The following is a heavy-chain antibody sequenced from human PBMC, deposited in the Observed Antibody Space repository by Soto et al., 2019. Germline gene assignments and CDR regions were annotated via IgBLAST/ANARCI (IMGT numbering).Heavy chain of an antibody. CDR1: GYTFSNYG. Sequence: QVQLVESGGGVVQPGRSLRLSCVASGYTFSNYGIHWVRQALGKGLEWVAVISYDGSNKYYADSAKGRFTISRDNSKNTLYLQMNSLRVEDTAIYYCAKWAHNAMDVWGQGTTVTVSS. V-gene: IGHV3-30*18. D-gene: IGHD1-26*01. CDR2: ISYDGSNK. CDR3: AKWAHNAMDV. J-gene: IGHJ6*02.